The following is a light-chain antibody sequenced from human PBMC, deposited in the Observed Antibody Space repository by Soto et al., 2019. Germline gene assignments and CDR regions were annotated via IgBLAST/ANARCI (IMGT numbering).Light chain of an antibody. CDR1: QSVGRNY. CDR3: QQYASSPLT. Sequence: EIVLTQSPGTLSVSPGERATLSCRASQSVGRNYLAWYQQKPGQAPMLLIYGASSRATGIPDRFSGSGSGTDFTLTISRLEPEDFAVYYWQQYASSPLTFGGGTKVETK. CDR2: GAS. J-gene: IGKJ4*01. V-gene: IGKV3-20*01.